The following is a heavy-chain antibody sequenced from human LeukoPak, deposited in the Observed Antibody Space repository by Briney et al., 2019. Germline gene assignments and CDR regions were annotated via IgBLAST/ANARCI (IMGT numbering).Heavy chain of an antibody. D-gene: IGHD3-10*01. CDR3: ARRHGSGSYWDY. J-gene: IGHJ4*02. V-gene: IGHV5-10-1*01. CDR1: GYSFTSYW. Sequence: GEPLKISCKGSGYSFTSYWISWVRQMPGKGLEWMGRIDPSDSYTNYSPSFQGHVTISADKSISTAYLQWSSLKASDTAMYYCARRHGSGSYWDYWGQGTLVTVSS. CDR2: IDPSDSYT.